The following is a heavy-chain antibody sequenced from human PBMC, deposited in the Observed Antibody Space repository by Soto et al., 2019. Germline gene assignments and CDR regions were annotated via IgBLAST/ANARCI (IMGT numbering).Heavy chain of an antibody. J-gene: IGHJ3*02. Sequence: QGKLVQSGPEVKKPGASVKVSCTASGYSFSGYDITWVRQAPGQGLEWLGWVSTSIRSTMSAEKLQGRLTMTTDTSTTTVYMELRGLTSDDTAVYHCARDSGAALYGEDALDIWGQGTMVSVSS. CDR2: VSTSIRST. V-gene: IGHV1-18*04. CDR1: GYSFSGYD. D-gene: IGHD3-10*01. CDR3: ARDSGAALYGEDALDI.